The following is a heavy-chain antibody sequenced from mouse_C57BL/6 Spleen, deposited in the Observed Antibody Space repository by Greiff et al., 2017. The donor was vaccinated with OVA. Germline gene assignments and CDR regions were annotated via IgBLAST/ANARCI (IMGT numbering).Heavy chain of an antibody. V-gene: IGHV1-59*01. D-gene: IGHD1-1*01. CDR3: ASLYYYGSSYLFAY. CDR1: GYTFISYW. Sequence: QVQLQQPGAELVRPGTSVKLSCKASGYTFISYWMHWVKQRPGQGLEWIGVIDPSDSYTNYNQKFKGKATLTVDTSSSTAYMQLISLTSEDSAVYYCASLYYYGSSYLFAYWGQGTLVTVSA. J-gene: IGHJ3*01. CDR2: IDPSDSYT.